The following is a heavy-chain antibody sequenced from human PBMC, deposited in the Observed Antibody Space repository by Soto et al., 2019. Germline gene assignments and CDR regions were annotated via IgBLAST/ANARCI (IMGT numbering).Heavy chain of an antibody. CDR3: ARQGVYYASSGYDPDTPVCYFDY. Sequence: PGESLKISCKGSGYSFTSYWIGWVRQMPGKGLEWMGIIYPGDSDTRYSPSFQGQVTISADKSVSTAYLQWSSLKASDSAMYYYARQGVYYASSGYDPDTPVCYFDYWGQGTLVTVSS. D-gene: IGHD3-22*01. CDR1: GYSFTSYW. J-gene: IGHJ4*02. CDR2: IYPGDSDT. V-gene: IGHV5-51*01.